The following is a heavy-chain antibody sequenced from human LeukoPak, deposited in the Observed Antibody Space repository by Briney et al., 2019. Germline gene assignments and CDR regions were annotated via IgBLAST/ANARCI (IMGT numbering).Heavy chain of an antibody. D-gene: IGHD2-15*01. CDR3: ARDIGYCSGGSCRNMRNGWFDP. CDR2: IYYSGST. J-gene: IGHJ5*02. Sequence: SETLSLTCTVSGGSISSSSYYWGWIRQPPGKGLEWIGSIYYSGSTYYNPSLKSRVTISVDTSKNQFSLKLSSVTAADTAVYYCARDIGYCSGGSCRNMRNGWFDPWGQGTLVTVSS. CDR1: GGSISSSSYY. V-gene: IGHV4-39*07.